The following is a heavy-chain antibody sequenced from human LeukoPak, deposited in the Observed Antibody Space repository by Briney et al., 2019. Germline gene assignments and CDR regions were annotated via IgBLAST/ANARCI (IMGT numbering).Heavy chain of an antibody. V-gene: IGHV3-7*01. CDR2: IKQDGSES. Sequence: LAGGSLRLSCAASGFTFSSYWMSWVRQAPGKGLEWVANIKQDGSESYYVDSVKGRFTFSRDNAKNSLYLQINSLRAEDTAVYYCARLGEKADFDYWGQGTLVTVSS. J-gene: IGHJ4*02. CDR1: GFTFSSYW. D-gene: IGHD3-16*01. CDR3: ARLGEKADFDY.